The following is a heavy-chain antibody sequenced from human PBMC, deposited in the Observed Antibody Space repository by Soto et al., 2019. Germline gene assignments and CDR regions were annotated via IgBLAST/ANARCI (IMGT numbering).Heavy chain of an antibody. Sequence: ASVKVSCKASGYTFTSYAVHWVRQAPGQRLEWMGWINAGNGNRKYSQKFQGRVTFTRDTSASTAYMELSSLRSEDTAVYYCARDVGGNDYWGQGTLVTVSS. CDR3: ARDVGGNDY. J-gene: IGHJ4*02. CDR2: INAGNGNR. CDR1: GYTFTSYA. V-gene: IGHV1-3*01. D-gene: IGHD2-15*01.